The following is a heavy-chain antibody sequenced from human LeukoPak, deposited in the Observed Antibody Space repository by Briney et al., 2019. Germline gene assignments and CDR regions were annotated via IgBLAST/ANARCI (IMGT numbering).Heavy chain of an antibody. CDR2: ISSSGSTI. CDR3: ASGVNPPLMRYYYYGMDV. V-gene: IGHV3-11*01. J-gene: IGHJ6*02. Sequence: GGSLRLSCAASGYTFSDYYMSWIRQAPGKGLEWVSYISSSGSTIYYADSVKGRFTISRDNAKNSLYLQMNSLRAEDTAVYYCASGVNPPLMRYYYYGMDVWGQGTTVTVSS. CDR1: GYTFSDYY. D-gene: IGHD3-3*01.